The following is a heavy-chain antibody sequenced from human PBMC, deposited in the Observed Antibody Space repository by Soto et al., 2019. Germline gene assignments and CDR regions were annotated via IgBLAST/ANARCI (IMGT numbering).Heavy chain of an antibody. D-gene: IGHD3-22*01. Sequence: TSETLSLTCTVSGGSISSSSYYWGWIRQPPGKGLEWIGSIYYSGGTYYNPSLKSRVTISVDTSKNQFSLKLSSVTAADTAVYYCARFKADSSGYIFDYWGQGTLVTVSS. CDR2: IYYSGGT. J-gene: IGHJ4*02. CDR1: GGSISSSSYY. V-gene: IGHV4-39*01. CDR3: ARFKADSSGYIFDY.